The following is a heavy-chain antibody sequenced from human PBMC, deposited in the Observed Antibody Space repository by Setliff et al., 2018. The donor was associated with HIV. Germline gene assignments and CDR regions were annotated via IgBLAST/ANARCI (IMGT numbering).Heavy chain of an antibody. CDR1: GGSFSGYY. CDR2: INHSGST. J-gene: IGHJ5*02. CDR3: ARGSRPFDP. V-gene: IGHV4-34*01. Sequence: KPSETLSLTCAVYGGSFSGYYWSWIRQPPGKGLEWIGEINHSGSTNYNPSLKSRVTISVDTSKNQFSLKLSSVTAADTAVYYCARGSRPFDPWGQGTLVTVSS. D-gene: IGHD6-6*01.